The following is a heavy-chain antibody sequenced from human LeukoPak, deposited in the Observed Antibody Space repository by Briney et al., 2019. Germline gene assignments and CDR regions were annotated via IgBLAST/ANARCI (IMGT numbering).Heavy chain of an antibody. CDR1: GFMFRKHI. CDR2: LSASSGNT. J-gene: IGHJ3*02. Sequence: GGSLGLSCETSGFMFRKHIMSWVRQAPGKELEWVSSLSASSGNTYYADSVKGRFTISRDNSKNTLHLQMNSLRVDDTAVYFCAKSMLASDAFDIWGQGTMVTVSS. CDR3: AKSMLASDAFDI. D-gene: IGHD2-8*01. V-gene: IGHV3-23*01.